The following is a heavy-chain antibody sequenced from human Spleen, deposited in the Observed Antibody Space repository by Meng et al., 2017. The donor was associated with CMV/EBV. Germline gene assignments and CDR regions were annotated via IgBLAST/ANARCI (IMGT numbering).Heavy chain of an antibody. V-gene: IGHV3-23*01. CDR1: GFTFSSYA. CDR3: AKEGAYDREIDS. CDR2: ISGSGGST. Sequence: SCAASGFTFSSYAMSWVRQAPGKGLEWVSTISGSGGSTYYADSVKGRFTISRDNSKNTLYLQMNSLRAEDTAVYYCAKEGAYDREIDSWGQGVLVTVSS. J-gene: IGHJ4*02. D-gene: IGHD5-12*01.